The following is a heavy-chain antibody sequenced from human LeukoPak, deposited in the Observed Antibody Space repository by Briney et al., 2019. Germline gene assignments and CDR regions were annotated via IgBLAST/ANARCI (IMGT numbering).Heavy chain of an antibody. CDR1: GYTFTSYD. V-gene: IGHV1-8*01. D-gene: IGHD3-10*01. Sequence: ASVKVSCKASGYTFTSYDINWVRQATGQGLEWMGWMNPNSGNTGYAQKFQGRVTMTRNTSISTAYMELSSLRSEDTAVYYCATYGSGSYYNAYWGQGTLVTVSS. J-gene: IGHJ4*02. CDR2: MNPNSGNT. CDR3: ATYGSGSYYNAY.